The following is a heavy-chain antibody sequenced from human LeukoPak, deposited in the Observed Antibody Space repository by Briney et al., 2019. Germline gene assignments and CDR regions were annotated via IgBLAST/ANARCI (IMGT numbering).Heavy chain of an antibody. CDR1: GGSINSGGYY. D-gene: IGHD2-2*02. J-gene: IGHJ4*02. V-gene: IGHV4-30-2*01. CDR2: FSHSGST. Sequence: SQTLSLTCTVSGGSINSGGYYWTWIRQPPGEGLEWIAYFSHSGSTFYNPSLKSRVTISLDTSKNQFSLNLRSVTAADTAAYYCAGQNIPTPHDYWGQGTQVTVSS. CDR3: AGQNIPTPHDY.